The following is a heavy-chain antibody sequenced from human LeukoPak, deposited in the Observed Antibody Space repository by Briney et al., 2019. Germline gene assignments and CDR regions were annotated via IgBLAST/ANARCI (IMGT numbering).Heavy chain of an antibody. CDR1: GFTFNTYT. Sequence: GGSLRLSCAAYGFTFNTYTMYWVRQAPGKGLEWVAAISSSSRDIFYADSVKGRFSISRDNTQNSLSLQMNSLRAEDTAVYYCVREAAATLFDYWGQGTLVTVSS. V-gene: IGHV3-21*01. CDR3: VREAAATLFDY. D-gene: IGHD1-26*01. J-gene: IGHJ4*02. CDR2: ISSSSRDI.